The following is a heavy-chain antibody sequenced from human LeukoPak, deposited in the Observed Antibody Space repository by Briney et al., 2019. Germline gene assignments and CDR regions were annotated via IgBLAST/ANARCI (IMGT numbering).Heavy chain of an antibody. Sequence: PSATLSLTCPVSGGSISSGSYYWSWIRQPAGEGLAWIGRIYTSGNTNYNPSLKSPVTISVDTSKNQFSLKLSSVTAADTAVYYCARALAAGGIFGVVNPPIIFGMDVWGQGTTVTVSS. CDR1: GGSISSGSYY. D-gene: IGHD3-3*01. CDR3: ARALAAGGIFGVVNPPIIFGMDV. CDR2: IYTSGNT. V-gene: IGHV4-61*02. J-gene: IGHJ6*02.